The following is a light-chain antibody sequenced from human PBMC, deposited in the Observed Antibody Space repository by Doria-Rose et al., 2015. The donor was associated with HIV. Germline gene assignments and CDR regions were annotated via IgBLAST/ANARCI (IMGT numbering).Light chain of an antibody. Sequence: VMTQSPESLSMSLGERATLNCKSNQSLLYTSKNYLAWYQQKPGQPPKLLIYWASTRQSGVPARFSGSGSGTDFTLTISSLEAEDVAVYYCQQYYDTPSFGPGTTVDIK. CDR2: WAS. CDR1: QSLLYTSKNY. J-gene: IGKJ3*01. CDR3: QQYYDTPS. V-gene: IGKV4-1*01.